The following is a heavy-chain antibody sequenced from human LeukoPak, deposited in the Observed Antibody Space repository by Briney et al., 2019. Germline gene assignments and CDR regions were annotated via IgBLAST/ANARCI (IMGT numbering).Heavy chain of an antibody. J-gene: IGHJ4*02. CDR3: ARHDRSMRFLDY. CDR1: GFYFRTYV. Sequence: GGSLRLSCAASGFYFRTYVMSWVRQAPGKGLEWVSAISDSGDTTYYADSVEGRFTLSRDNSKNTMFLQMNSLRAEDTAVYYCARHDRSMRFLDYWGQGTLVTVSS. D-gene: IGHD1-1*01. V-gene: IGHV3-23*01. CDR2: ISDSGDTT.